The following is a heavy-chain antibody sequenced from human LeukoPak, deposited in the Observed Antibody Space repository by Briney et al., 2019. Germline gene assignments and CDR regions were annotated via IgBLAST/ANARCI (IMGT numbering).Heavy chain of an antibody. CDR3: ARDDYDSSGYYSVTGAFDI. CDR2: IYHSGST. V-gene: IGHV4-38-2*02. J-gene: IGHJ3*02. D-gene: IGHD3-22*01. CDR1: GYSISSGYY. Sequence: SETLPLTCTVSGYSISSGYYWGWIRQPPGKGLEWIGGIYHSGSTYYNPSLKSRITISVDTSKNQFSLKLSSVTAADTAVYYCARDDYDSSGYYSVTGAFDIWGQGTMVTVSS.